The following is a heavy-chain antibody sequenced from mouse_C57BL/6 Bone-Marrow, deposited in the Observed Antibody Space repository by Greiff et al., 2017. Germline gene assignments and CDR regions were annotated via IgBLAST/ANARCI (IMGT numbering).Heavy chain of an antibody. Sequence: QVQLQQPGAELVRPGTSVKLSCKASGYTFTGYWMHWVKQRPGQGLEWIGVIDPSDIYTNYNQKFKGKATLTVDKYSSTAYMQLSSLTSEDSAVYDCARDITTVVAPFDYWGQGTTLTVSS. CDR2: IDPSDIYT. CDR3: ARDITTVVAPFDY. V-gene: IGHV1-59*01. J-gene: IGHJ2*01. D-gene: IGHD1-1*01. CDR1: GYTFTGYW.